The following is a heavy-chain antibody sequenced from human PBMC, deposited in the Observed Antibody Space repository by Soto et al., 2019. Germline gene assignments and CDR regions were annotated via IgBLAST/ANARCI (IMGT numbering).Heavy chain of an antibody. J-gene: IGHJ4*02. CDR3: ARAATWGSYADY. D-gene: IGHD3-16*01. CDR2: IYYSGST. CDR1: GGSISSGDYY. Sequence: QVQLQESGPGLVKPSQTLSLTCTVSGGSISSGDYYWSWIRQPPGKGREWIGYIYYSGSTYYNPYLKSRVTISVDTSKDQFSLKLSSVTAADTAVYYCARAATWGSYADYWGQGTLVTVSS. V-gene: IGHV4-30-4*01.